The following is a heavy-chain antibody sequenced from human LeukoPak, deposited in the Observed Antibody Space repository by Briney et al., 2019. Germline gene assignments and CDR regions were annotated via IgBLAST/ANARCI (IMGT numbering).Heavy chain of an antibody. CDR3: ATVPSTTYYYDSSGYYYEMGGAFDI. J-gene: IGHJ3*02. D-gene: IGHD3-22*01. V-gene: IGHV3-66*02. Sequence: GGSLRLSCAASGFTVSSNYMSWVRQAPGKGLEWVSVIYSGGSTYYADSVKGRFTISRDNSKNTLYLQMNSLRAEGTAVYYCATVPSTTYYYDSSGYYYEMGGAFDIWGQGTMVTVSS. CDR1: GFTVSSNY. CDR2: IYSGGST.